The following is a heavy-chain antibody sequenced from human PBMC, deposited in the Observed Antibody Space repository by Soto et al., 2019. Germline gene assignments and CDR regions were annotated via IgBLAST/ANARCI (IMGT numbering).Heavy chain of an antibody. V-gene: IGHV3-21*01. D-gene: IGHD1-1*01. CDR3: ARGVWKGFYYYGMDV. Sequence: GSLRLSCAASGFTFSSYSMNWVRQAPGKGLEWVSSISSSSSYIYYADSVKGRFTISRDNAKNSLYLQMNSLRAEDTAVYYCARGVWKGFYYYGMDVWGQGTTVTVSS. J-gene: IGHJ6*02. CDR1: GFTFSSYS. CDR2: ISSSSSYI.